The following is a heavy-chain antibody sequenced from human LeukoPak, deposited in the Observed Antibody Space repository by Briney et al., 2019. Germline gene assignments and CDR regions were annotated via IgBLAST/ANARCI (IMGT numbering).Heavy chain of an antibody. CDR1: GYTFTNYG. CDR2: ISGHNTNT. J-gene: IGHJ5*02. CDR3: ARDHITGYNNYMFDP. V-gene: IGHV1-18*01. D-gene: IGHD5-24*01. Sequence: ASVKVSCKASGYTFTNYGITWVRQAPGQGLEWMGWISGHNTNTNYAQNLRDRATMTTDTSTSTAYMELRSLRSDDTAVYYCARDHITGYNNYMFDPWGQGTLVTVSS.